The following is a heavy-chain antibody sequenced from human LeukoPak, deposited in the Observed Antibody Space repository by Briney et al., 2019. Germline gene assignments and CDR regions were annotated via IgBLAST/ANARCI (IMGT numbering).Heavy chain of an antibody. D-gene: IGHD3-22*01. V-gene: IGHV4-4*07. CDR2: IYTSGST. CDR1: GGSISSYY. J-gene: IGHJ5*02. Sequence: SETLSLTCTVSGGSISSYYWSWIRQPAGKGLEWIGRIYTSGSTNYNPSLKSRVTMSVDTSKNQFSLKLSSVTAADTAVYYCARTTYYYDSSGYYNWFDPWGQGTLVAVSS. CDR3: ARTTYYYDSSGYYNWFDP.